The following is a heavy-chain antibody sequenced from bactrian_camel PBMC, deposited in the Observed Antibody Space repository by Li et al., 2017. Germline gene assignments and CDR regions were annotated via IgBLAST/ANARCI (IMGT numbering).Heavy chain of an antibody. CDR2: IWRASAPT. CDR3: AARRDNLVGVGTPAHYTY. J-gene: IGHJ4*01. D-gene: IGHD1*01. CDR1: GLPATPNT. Sequence: EVQLVESGGGLVQPGGSLRLSCVVSGLPATPNTLAWFRQVPGKERDGIASIWRASAPTYYADSVRGRFTISRDNSGNTVYLIMNNLKPEDTAMYYCAARRDNLVGVGTPAHYTYWGQGTQVTVS. V-gene: IGHV3S40*01.